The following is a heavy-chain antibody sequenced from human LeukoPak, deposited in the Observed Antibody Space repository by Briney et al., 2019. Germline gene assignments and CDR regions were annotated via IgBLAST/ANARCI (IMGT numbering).Heavy chain of an antibody. CDR2: IYTAGTT. V-gene: IGHV3-53*01. J-gene: IGHJ4*02. CDR3: ARGPRGPARLDY. Sequence: GGSLRLSCAGPGFTVSSNFMSWVRQAPGKGLEWVSVIYTAGTTYYADSVKGRFTISRDNSKNTLYLQMNSLRAEDTAVYYCARGPRGPARLDYWGQGTLVTVSS. CDR1: GFTVSSNF. D-gene: IGHD3-10*01.